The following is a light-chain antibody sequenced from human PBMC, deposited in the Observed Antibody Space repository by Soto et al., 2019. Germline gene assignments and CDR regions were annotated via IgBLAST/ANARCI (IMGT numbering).Light chain of an antibody. V-gene: IGKV1-39*01. J-gene: IGKJ1*01. Sequence: DIQMSQSPSSLSGSVRDRVTITCGASQSISNYLNRYQQKPGKAPKLLIYAASSLQSGVPSRFSGSGSGTDFTLTISSLQPEDFATYYCQQSYSTSWTFGQGTKVDIK. CDR3: QQSYSTSWT. CDR1: QSISNY. CDR2: AAS.